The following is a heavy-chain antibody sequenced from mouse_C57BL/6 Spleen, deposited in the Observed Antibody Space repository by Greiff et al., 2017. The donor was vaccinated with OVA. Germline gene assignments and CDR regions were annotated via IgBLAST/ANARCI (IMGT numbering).Heavy chain of an antibody. V-gene: IGHV1-82*01. CDR1: GYAFSSSW. CDR2: IYPGDGDT. Sequence: VKLMESGPELVKPGASVKISCKASGYAFSSSWMNWVKQRPGKGLEWIGRIYPGDGDTNYNGKFKGKATLTADKSSSTAYMQLSSLTSEDSAVYFCARDFYGSSYGWAYWGQGTLVTVSA. CDR3: ARDFYGSSYGWAY. J-gene: IGHJ3*01. D-gene: IGHD1-1*01.